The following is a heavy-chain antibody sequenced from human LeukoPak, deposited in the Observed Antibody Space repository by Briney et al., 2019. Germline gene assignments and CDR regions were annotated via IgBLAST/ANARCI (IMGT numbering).Heavy chain of an antibody. CDR2: IDWDDDT. CDR3: ARIFHDSGSSPFDN. CDR1: GFSLSTAGVR. Sequence: SGPTLVNPTQTLTLTCTFSGFSLSTAGVRVSWIRQPPGKALEWLARIDWDDDTFYSTSLKTRLTISKDTSKNQVFLTMTNMDPVDTATYYCARIFHDSGSSPFDNWGQGTRVTVSS. D-gene: IGHD6-6*01. V-gene: IGHV2-70*04. J-gene: IGHJ4*02.